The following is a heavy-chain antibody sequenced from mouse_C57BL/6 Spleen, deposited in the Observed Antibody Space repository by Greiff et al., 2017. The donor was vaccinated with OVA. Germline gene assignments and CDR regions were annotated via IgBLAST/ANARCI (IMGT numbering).Heavy chain of an antibody. J-gene: IGHJ4*01. CDR2: ISSGSSTI. Sequence: EVKLMESGGGLVKPGGSLKLSCAASGFTFSDYGMHWVRQAPEKGLEWVAYISSGSSTIYYADTVKGRFTISRDNAKNTLFLQMTSLRAEDTAMYYCARKENLSYYAMDYWGQGTSVTVSS. V-gene: IGHV5-17*01. CDR3: ARKENLSYYAMDY. CDR1: GFTFSDYG.